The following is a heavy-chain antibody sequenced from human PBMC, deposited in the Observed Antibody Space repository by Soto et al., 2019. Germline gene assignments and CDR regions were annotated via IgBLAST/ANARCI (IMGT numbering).Heavy chain of an antibody. Sequence: SETLSLTCTVSGGSIISGDDYWSWIRQTPGKGLEFIGYIYYSGSTYYNPSLQSRTTISVDTSKRRFSLNLSSVTAADTAVYYCAKFSYYDRTRIDYWGEGALVTVSS. CDR3: AKFSYYDRTRIDY. D-gene: IGHD3-22*01. CDR1: GGSIISGDDY. V-gene: IGHV4-30-4*01. CDR2: IYYSGST. J-gene: IGHJ4*02.